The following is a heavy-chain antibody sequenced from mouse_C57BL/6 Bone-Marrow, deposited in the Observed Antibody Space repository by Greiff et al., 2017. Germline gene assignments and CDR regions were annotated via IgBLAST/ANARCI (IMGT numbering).Heavy chain of an antibody. V-gene: IGHV1-50*01. Sequence: VQLQQPGAELVKPGASVKLSCKASGYTFTSYWMQWVKQRPGQGLEWIGEIDPSDSYTNSNQKFKGKATLTVDTSSSTAYMQLSSLTSEDSAVYYVAPYEYGGYFDVWGTGTTVTVSS. J-gene: IGHJ1*03. D-gene: IGHD2-4*01. CDR3: APYEYGGYFDV. CDR1: GYTFTSYW. CDR2: IDPSDSYT.